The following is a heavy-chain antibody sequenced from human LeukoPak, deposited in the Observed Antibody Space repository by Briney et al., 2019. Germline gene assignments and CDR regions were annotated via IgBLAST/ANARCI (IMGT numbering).Heavy chain of an antibody. CDR3: ARQIASAGTAGFDF. CDR2: IYSTGST. V-gene: IGHV4-4*07. D-gene: IGHD6-13*01. Sequence: SETLSPTCTVSGGSISSYYWSWIRQPAGKGLEWIGRIYSTGSTNYNPSLKSRVTMSVDTSKNQFSLRLRSVTAADTAVYCCARQIASAGTAGFDFWGQGALVTVSS. CDR1: GGSISSYY. J-gene: IGHJ4*02.